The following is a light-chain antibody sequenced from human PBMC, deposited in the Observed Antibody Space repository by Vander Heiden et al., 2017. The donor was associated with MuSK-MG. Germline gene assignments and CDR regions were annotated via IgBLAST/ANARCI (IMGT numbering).Light chain of an antibody. J-gene: IGLJ1*01. Sequence: HHHPGEAPKLIIYDVSNRPSGISVRLSGSKSGNTASPTISGLQPDDEADDDCSSFTARAGLVFGTGTKLSVL. CDR3: SSFTARAGLV. CDR2: DVS. V-gene: IGLV2-14*03.